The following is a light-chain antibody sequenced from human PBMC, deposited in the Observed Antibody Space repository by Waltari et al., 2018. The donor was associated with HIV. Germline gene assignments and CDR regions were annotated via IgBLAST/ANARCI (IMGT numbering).Light chain of an antibody. CDR3: MQHVEFPVT. CDR2: TLS. CDR1: PSLLDPFDGNTS. J-gene: IGKJ3*01. V-gene: IGKV2-40*01. Sequence: DIVLTQTPLSLPITPGEPASISCRSSPSLLDPFDGNTSLYWYLQKPGQSPRLLIYTLSARASGVPDRFSGSGSGTNFTLKISSVEAEDVVIYFCMQHVEFPVTFGPGTKLNIK.